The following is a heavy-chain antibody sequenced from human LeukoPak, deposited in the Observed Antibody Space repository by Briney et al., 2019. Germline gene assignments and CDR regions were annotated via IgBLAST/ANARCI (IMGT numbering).Heavy chain of an antibody. Sequence: SETLSLTCTVSGGSISSYFWSWIRQPPGKGLEWIGHIYYSGSTNYNPSLKSRVTVSVDTSKNQFSLKLSSVTAADTAVYYCARGAGNYYFYGMDVWGQWTTVTVSS. CDR1: GGSISSYF. V-gene: IGHV4-59*01. CDR3: ARGAGNYYFYGMDV. CDR2: IYYSGST. J-gene: IGHJ6*02.